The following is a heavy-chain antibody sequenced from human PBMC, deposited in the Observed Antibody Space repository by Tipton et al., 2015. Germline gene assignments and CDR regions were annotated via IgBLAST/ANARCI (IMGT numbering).Heavy chain of an antibody. J-gene: IGHJ5*02. V-gene: IGHV4-4*07. D-gene: IGHD2-2*03. CDR3: ARMDILGNWFDP. CDR1: GGSISNYY. CDR2: IYTSGRT. Sequence: TLSLTCTVSGGSISNYYWSWIRQPAGKGLEWIGRIYTSGRTNYSPSLKSRVTMSLDTPKNQFSLGLSSVTAADTAVYYCARMDILGNWFDPWGQGTLVTVSS.